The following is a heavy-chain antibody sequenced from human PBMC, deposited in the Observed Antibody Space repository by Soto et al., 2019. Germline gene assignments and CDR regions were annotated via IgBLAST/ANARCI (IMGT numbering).Heavy chain of an antibody. CDR2: IHPSGIA. Sequence: QVQLQQWGAGLLKPLETLSLTCGVYGGSFSDYYWSWSRQSPGKGLEWIGEIHPSGIAYYNPSLRIRVTISADASNNQFSLKLTSMTAADTGLYDCARGRDEYKGGRSWGQGTLVTVSS. CDR3: ARGRDEYKGGRS. CDR1: GGSFSDYY. J-gene: IGHJ4*02. V-gene: IGHV4-34*01. D-gene: IGHD1-1*01.